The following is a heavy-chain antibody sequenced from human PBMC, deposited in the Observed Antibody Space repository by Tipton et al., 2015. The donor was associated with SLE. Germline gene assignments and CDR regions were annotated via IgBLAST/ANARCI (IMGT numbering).Heavy chain of an antibody. CDR2: IYYSGST. V-gene: IGHV4-59*12. Sequence: LRLSCTVSGASISSYYWSWIRQPPGKGLEWIGYIYYSGSTNYNPSLKSRVTISVDTSKNKFSLKLSSVTAAYTAVYYCARRLTRYSGYDYFDYWGLGTLVTGSS. CDR1: GASISSYY. CDR3: ARRLTRYSGYDYFDY. J-gene: IGHJ4*02. D-gene: IGHD5-12*01.